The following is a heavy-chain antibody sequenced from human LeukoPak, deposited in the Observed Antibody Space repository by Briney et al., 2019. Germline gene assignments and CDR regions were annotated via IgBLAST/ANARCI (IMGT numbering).Heavy chain of an antibody. V-gene: IGHV4-59*01. CDR1: GGSINNYY. D-gene: IGHD3-9*01. CDR3: ARLPTEKVLRYSYYYYGMDV. CDR2: IYYSGST. J-gene: IGHJ6*02. Sequence: SETLSLTCTVSGGSINNYYWSWIRQPPGKGLEWIGYIYYSGSTNYNPSLKSRVTISVDTSKNQFSLKLSSVTAADTAVYYCARLPTEKVLRYSYYYYGMDVWGQGTTVTVSS.